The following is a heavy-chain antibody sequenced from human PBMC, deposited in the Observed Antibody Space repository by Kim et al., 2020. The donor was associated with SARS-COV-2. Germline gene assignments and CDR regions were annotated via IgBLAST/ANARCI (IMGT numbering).Heavy chain of an antibody. CDR3: DASHY. J-gene: IGHJ4*02. Sequence: GGSLRLSCAASGFTFRGYAMSWARQAPGKGLEWVSTISDSGFRTHYTDSVKGRFTISRDNSKSTLFLQMNSLRVEDTAVYYCDASHYWGPGSLVTVSS. V-gene: IGHV3-23*01. CDR1: GFTFRGYA. CDR2: ISDSGFRT.